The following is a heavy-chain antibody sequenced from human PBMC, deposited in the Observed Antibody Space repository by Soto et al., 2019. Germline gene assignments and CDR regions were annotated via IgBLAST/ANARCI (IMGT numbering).Heavy chain of an antibody. J-gene: IGHJ5*01. CDR1: GYTFSTYW. Sequence: GESLKISCKGSGYTFSTYWIAWVRQMPGKGLEWMGIIYPRDSDTRYSPSFQGQVTMSTDKSISTAYLQWSSLKASDTAIYYCARNPHNWFDSWGQGTLVTVS. V-gene: IGHV5-51*01. CDR3: ARNPHNWFDS. CDR2: IYPRDSDT.